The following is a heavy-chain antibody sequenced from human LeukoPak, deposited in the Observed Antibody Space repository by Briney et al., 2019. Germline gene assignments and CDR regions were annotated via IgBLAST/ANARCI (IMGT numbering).Heavy chain of an antibody. CDR3: AGDPPVFDY. CDR2: ISYDGSNK. J-gene: IGHJ4*02. CDR1: GFTFSSYA. Sequence: PGRSLRLSCAASGFTFSSYAMHWVRQAPGKGLEWVAVISYDGSNKYYADSVKGRFTISRDNSKNTLYLQMNSLRAEDTAVYYCAGDPPVFDYWGQGTLVTVSS. V-gene: IGHV3-30-3*01.